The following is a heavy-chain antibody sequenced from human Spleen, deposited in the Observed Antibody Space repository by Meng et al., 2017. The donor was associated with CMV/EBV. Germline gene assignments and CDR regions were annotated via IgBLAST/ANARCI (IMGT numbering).Heavy chain of an antibody. CDR2: ISGSGYTI. Sequence: LSCSAADPVSSENYMSWIRQAPGRGLQWISYISGSGYTIYYSDSVKGRFTVSRDSAKNSLYLQMNSLRVDDTAIYYCARGAWWFDTWGQGTLVTVSS. V-gene: IGHV3-11*01. CDR1: DPVSSENY. J-gene: IGHJ5*02. CDR3: ARGAWWFDT.